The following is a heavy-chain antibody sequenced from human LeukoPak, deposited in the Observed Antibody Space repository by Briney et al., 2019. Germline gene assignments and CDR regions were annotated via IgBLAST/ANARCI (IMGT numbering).Heavy chain of an antibody. CDR2: ISSSSSYI. J-gene: IGHJ5*02. Sequence: GGSLRLSCAASGFTFSSYSMNWVRQAPGKGLEWVSYISSSSSYIYYADSVKGRFTISRDNAKNSLYLQMNSLRAEDTAVYYWARAGPRASGGKHNWFDPWGQGTLVTVSS. D-gene: IGHD3-16*01. CDR1: GFTFSSYS. CDR3: ARAGPRASGGKHNWFDP. V-gene: IGHV3-21*01.